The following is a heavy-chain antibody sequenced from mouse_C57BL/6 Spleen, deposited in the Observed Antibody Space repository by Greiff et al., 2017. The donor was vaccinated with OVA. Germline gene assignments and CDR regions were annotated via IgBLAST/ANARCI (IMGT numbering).Heavy chain of an antibody. V-gene: IGHV1-15*01. D-gene: IGHD2-3*01. J-gene: IGHJ2*01. CDR3: TRLRGGYDGYYDY. CDR1: GYTFTDYE. Sequence: VQLQQSGAELVRPGASVTLSCKASGYTFTDYEMHWVKQTPVHGLEWIGAIDPETGGTAYNQKFKGKAILTADKSSSTAYMELRSLTSEDSAVYYCTRLRGGYDGYYDYWGQGTTLTVSS. CDR2: IDPETGGT.